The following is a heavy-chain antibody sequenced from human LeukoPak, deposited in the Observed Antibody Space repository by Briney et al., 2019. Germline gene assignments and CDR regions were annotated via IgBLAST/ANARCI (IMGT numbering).Heavy chain of an antibody. CDR1: GGSISGYY. D-gene: IGHD3-10*01. J-gene: IGHJ5*02. CDR2: VYYSGIT. Sequence: PSETLSLTCTVSGGSISGYYWSWIRQPPGKGLEWIGYVYYSGITNYNPSLKSRVTMSVDTSKNQFSLKLSSVTAADTAVYYCARNYYGSASYYRTGFDPWGQGTLVTVSS. CDR3: ARNYYGSASYYRTGFDP. V-gene: IGHV4-59*01.